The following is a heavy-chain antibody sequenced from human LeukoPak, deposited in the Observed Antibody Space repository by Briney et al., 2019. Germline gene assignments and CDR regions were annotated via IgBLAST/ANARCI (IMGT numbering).Heavy chain of an antibody. V-gene: IGHV3-7*01. D-gene: IGHD3-16*02. CDR1: GFTFSNYW. Sequence: GGPLTLPCAASGFTFSNYWMSWVRRAPGKGLEWVANIKEDGSETYYVDSVRGRFTISRDNAKKSLYLQMNSLRAEDTAVYYCARDFWGTYRVDYFDYWGQGNLVTVSS. J-gene: IGHJ4*02. CDR3: ARDFWGTYRVDYFDY. CDR2: IKEDGSET.